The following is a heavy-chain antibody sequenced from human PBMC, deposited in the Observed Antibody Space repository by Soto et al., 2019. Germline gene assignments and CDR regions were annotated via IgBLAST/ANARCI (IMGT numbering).Heavy chain of an antibody. CDR3: TTAKDIVVAVATTKEAYHD. CDR2: INPNSGST. J-gene: IGHJ3*01. V-gene: IGHV1-2*02. Sequence: QVQLVQSGAEVKKPGASVKVSCKASGYTFTGYYMHWVRQAPGQGLEWMGWINPNSGSTNYAQKFQVGALIGTITPDTKKNPKQCFQGYYDIDVYYCTTAKDIVVAVATTKEAYHDWARETMRTVPP. CDR1: GYTFTGYY. D-gene: IGHD2-15*01.